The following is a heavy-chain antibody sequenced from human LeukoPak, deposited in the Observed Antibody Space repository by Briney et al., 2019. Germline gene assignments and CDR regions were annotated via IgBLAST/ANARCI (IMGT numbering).Heavy chain of an antibody. D-gene: IGHD3-10*01. CDR1: GGTFLNYA. CDR2: IIPILGIA. Sequence: ASVKVSCKTSGGTFLNYAISWVRQAPGQRLEWMGRIIPILGIANYAQKFQARVTLTADKSMSTAYMELSSLRSDDTAVYYCARASQDYYGSGSYYRGGDAFDIWGQGTMVTVSS. CDR3: ARASQDYYGSGSYYRGGDAFDI. J-gene: IGHJ3*02. V-gene: IGHV1-69*04.